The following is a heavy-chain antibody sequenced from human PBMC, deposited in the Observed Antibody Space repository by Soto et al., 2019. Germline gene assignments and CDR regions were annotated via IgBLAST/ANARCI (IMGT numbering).Heavy chain of an antibody. CDR2: IYYSGST. J-gene: IGHJ3*02. D-gene: IGHD3-22*01. CDR3: ARQYTSSGYYSLVSFAFDI. V-gene: IGHV4-39*01. Sequence: QLQLQESGPGLVKPSETLSLTCTVSGGSISSSSYYWGWIRQPPGKGLEWIGSIYYSGSTYYNPSLKSRVTTSEDTAKNQFSLKLGPVAAAVTAVYYSARQYTSSGYYSLVSFAFDIWGQGTMVTVSS. CDR1: GGSISSSSYY.